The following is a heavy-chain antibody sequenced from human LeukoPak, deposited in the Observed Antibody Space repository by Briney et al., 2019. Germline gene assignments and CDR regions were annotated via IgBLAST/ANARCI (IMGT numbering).Heavy chain of an antibody. CDR2: IWYDGSNK. CDR1: GFTFSSHG. J-gene: IGHJ4*02. CDR3: ARDAVYSSSWQYY. Sequence: PGESLRLSCAASGFTFSSHGMHWVRQAPAKGLEWVAVIWYDGSNKYYADSVKGRFTISRDSSKNTLYLQMNSLRAEDTAVYYCARDAVYSSSWQYYWGQGTLVTVSS. D-gene: IGHD6-13*01. V-gene: IGHV3-33*01.